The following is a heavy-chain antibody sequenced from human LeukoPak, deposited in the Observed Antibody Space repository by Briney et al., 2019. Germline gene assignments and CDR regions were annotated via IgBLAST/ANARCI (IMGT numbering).Heavy chain of an antibody. CDR2: IYYSGST. CDR3: ARHLTSWFGEFTNWFDP. Sequence: SETLSLTCTVSGGSISSSSYYWGWIRQPPGKGLEWIGSIYYSGSTYYNPSLKSRVTISVDTSKNQFSLKLSSVTAADTAVYYCARHLTSWFGEFTNWFDPWGQGTLVTVSS. D-gene: IGHD3-10*01. CDR1: GGSISSSSYY. J-gene: IGHJ5*02. V-gene: IGHV4-39*01.